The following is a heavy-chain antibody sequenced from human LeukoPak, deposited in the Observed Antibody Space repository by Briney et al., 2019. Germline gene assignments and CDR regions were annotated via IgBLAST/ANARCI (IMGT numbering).Heavy chain of an antibody. CDR2: INPSGGST. V-gene: IGHV1-46*01. D-gene: IGHD3-10*01. Sequence: ASVKVSCKASEYIFTNYYMHWVRQAPGQWLEWMGTINPSGGSTTYAQKFQGRVTMTRDTSTSTVYMELSSLRSEDTAVYYCARDHGSAYYRAPRHWGQGTLVTVSS. CDR3: ARDHGSAYYRAPRH. J-gene: IGHJ4*02. CDR1: EYIFTNYY.